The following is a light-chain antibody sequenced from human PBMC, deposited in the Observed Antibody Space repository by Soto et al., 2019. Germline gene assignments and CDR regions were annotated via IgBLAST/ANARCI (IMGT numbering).Light chain of an antibody. V-gene: IGLV2-14*01. Sequence: QSALTQPASVSGSPGQSITISCTGSSSDIGGYKYVSWYQQHPGKAPKLIIYEVSSRPSGVSNRFSGSKSGNTASLTISGLQADDEADYHCGSFTGGITPYVFGTGTKVPVL. CDR3: GSFTGGITPYV. J-gene: IGLJ1*01. CDR2: EVS. CDR1: SSDIGGYKY.